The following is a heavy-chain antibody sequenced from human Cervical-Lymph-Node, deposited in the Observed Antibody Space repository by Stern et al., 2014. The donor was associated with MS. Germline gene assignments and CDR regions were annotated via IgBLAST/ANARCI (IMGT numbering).Heavy chain of an antibody. J-gene: IGHJ4*02. CDR1: GFTFSSYG. CDR3: ASGLFCSGGSCYWNYFDY. D-gene: IGHD2-15*01. Sequence: VQLVESGGGVVQPGRSLRLSCAASGFTFSSYGMHWVRQAPGKGLEWGAVIWYDGSNKYYAVSVKGRFTISRDNSKNTLYLQMNSLRAEDTAVYYCASGLFCSGGSCYWNYFDYWGQGTLVTVSS. V-gene: IGHV3-33*01. CDR2: IWYDGSNK.